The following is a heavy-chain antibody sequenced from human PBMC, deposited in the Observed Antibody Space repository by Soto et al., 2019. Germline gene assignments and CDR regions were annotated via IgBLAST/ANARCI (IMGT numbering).Heavy chain of an antibody. J-gene: IGHJ4*02. V-gene: IGHV1-18*04. CDR1: GYTFSSYS. D-gene: IGHD2-2*01. Sequence: QVQLVQSGAEVKKPGASVKVSCKTSGYTFSSYSISWVRQAPGQGPEWMGWISAYNGNTKDAQNLQGRVTLTTDTSTSTAYMELRSLRSDDTAVYFCARDMTDPDHIVVVPAAFDYWGQGTLVTVSS. CDR3: ARDMTDPDHIVVVPAAFDY. CDR2: ISAYNGNT.